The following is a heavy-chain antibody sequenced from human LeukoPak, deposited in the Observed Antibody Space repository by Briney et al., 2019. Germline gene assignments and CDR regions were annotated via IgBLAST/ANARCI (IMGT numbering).Heavy chain of an antibody. Sequence: PSETLSLTXTVSGYSISSGYYWGWLRQPPGKVLEGIGSIYHSGSTYYNPSLKSQVTITIDKYKNKYSLKLRFVTPEDKAANDFARHRGPYSSSWYAVDYWGQGTLVTVSS. J-gene: IGHJ4*02. CDR2: IYHSGST. D-gene: IGHD6-13*01. V-gene: IGHV4-38-2*02. CDR3: ARHRGPYSSSWYAVDY. CDR1: GYSISSGYY.